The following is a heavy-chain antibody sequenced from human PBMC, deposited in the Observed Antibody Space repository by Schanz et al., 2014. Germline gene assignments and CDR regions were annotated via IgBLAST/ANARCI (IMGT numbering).Heavy chain of an antibody. V-gene: IGHV4-61*02. CDR3: ARDMVENWFDS. CDR2: IYSTGST. D-gene: IGHD3-10*01. Sequence: QVQLQESGPGLVKPSQTLSLTCTVSGGSISSGSYYWSWIRQPAGKGLEWIGRIYSTGSTNYNPSRKSRVTISKATPKNQFPLKLTSVTAADTAVYYCARDMVENWFDSWGQGTLVTVSS. J-gene: IGHJ5*01. CDR1: GGSISSGSYY.